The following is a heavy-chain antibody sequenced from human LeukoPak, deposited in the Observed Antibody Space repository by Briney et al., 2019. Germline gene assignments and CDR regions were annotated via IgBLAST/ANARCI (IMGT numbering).Heavy chain of an antibody. J-gene: IGHJ4*02. V-gene: IGHV3-74*03. Sequence: PGGSLRLSCEASGITFSNAWMHWVRQAPGKGLVWVARLKNDGSSAEYANSAQGRFIISRDNGRSTVFLQMDSLRGDDTAIYYCARARGGYVLDSWGQGTQVIVSS. CDR1: GITFSNAW. D-gene: IGHD2-15*01. CDR2: LKNDGSSA. CDR3: ARARGGYVLDS.